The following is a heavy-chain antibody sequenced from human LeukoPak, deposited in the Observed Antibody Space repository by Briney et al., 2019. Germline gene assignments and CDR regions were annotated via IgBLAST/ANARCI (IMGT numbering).Heavy chain of an antibody. V-gene: IGHV3-15*01. CDR3: TTDSSGYYDSSGYSGYDY. Sequence: MSGGSLRLSCAASGFTFSNAWMSWVRQAPGKGLEWVGRIKSQTDGGTADYAAPVKGRFTISRDDSKNTLYLQMNSLKTEDTAVYYCTTDSSGYYDSSGYSGYDYWGQGTLVTVSS. CDR1: GFTFSNAW. J-gene: IGHJ4*02. CDR2: IKSQTDGGTA. D-gene: IGHD3-22*01.